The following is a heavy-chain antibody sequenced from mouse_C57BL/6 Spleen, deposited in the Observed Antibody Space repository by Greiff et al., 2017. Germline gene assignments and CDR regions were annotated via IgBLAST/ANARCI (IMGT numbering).Heavy chain of an antibody. J-gene: IGHJ4*01. D-gene: IGHD2-3*01. CDR3: ARQDDGPILLAMDY. CDR1: GYAFSSYW. CDR2: IYPGDGDT. Sequence: QVQLQQSGAELVKPGASVKISCKASGYAFSSYWMNWVKQRPGKGLEWIGQIYPGDGDTNYNGKFKGKATLTADKSSSTAYMQLRSLTSEDSSVYFCARQDDGPILLAMDYWGQGTSVTVSS. V-gene: IGHV1-80*01.